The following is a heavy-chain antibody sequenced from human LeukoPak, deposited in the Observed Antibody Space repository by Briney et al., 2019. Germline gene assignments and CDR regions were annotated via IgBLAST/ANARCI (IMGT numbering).Heavy chain of an antibody. CDR2: IYHSGGT. V-gene: IGHV4-39*01. CDR3: ARLANWFDP. J-gene: IGHJ5*02. CDR1: GDSVSSSSYF. Sequence: SETLSLTCTVSGDSVSSSSYFWGWIRQAPGKGLEWIGSIYHSGGTYYNPSLKSRVTISVDTSKNQFSLKLSSVTAADTAVYYCARLANWFDPWGQGTLVTVSS.